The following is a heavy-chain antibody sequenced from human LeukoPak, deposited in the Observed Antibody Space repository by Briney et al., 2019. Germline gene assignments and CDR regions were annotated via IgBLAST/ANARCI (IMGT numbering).Heavy chain of an antibody. CDR2: IIPIFGTA. Sequence: ASVKVSCKASGGTFSSYAISWVRQAPGQGLEWMGGIIPIFGTANYAQKFQGRVTITTDESTSTAYMELSSLRSEDTAVYYCARALTYCSSTSCYLWFDPWGQGTLVTVSS. J-gene: IGHJ5*02. V-gene: IGHV1-69*05. CDR1: GGTFSSYA. CDR3: ARALTYCSSTSCYLWFDP. D-gene: IGHD2-2*01.